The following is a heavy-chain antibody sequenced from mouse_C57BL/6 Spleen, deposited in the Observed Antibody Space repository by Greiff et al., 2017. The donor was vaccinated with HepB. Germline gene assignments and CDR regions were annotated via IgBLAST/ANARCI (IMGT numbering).Heavy chain of an antibody. CDR3: ARGRLDWSYAMDY. D-gene: IGHD2-13*01. CDR2: INPSTGGT. Sequence: EVQLQESGPELVKPGASVKISCKASGYSFTGYYMNWVKQSPEKSLEWIGEINPSTGGTTYNQKFKAKATLTVDKSSSTAYMQLKSLTSEDSAVYYCARGRLDWSYAMDYWGQGTSVTVSS. J-gene: IGHJ4*01. V-gene: IGHV1-42*01. CDR1: GYSFTGYY.